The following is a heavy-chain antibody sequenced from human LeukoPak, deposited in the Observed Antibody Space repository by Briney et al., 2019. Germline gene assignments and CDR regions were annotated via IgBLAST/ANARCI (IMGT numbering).Heavy chain of an antibody. V-gene: IGHV4-39*07. CDR3: ARERSSSGGHSWFDP. D-gene: IGHD4-23*01. J-gene: IGHJ5*02. Sequence: IPSETLSLTCTVSGGYIITSGHYWGWIRQPPGRGLEWIGSIYYTGVTSTNPFFGSRMSISVDTSKNQFSLNLTSVTAADAAVYYCARERSSSGGHSWFDPSGQGTLVTVSS. CDR2: IYYTGVT. CDR1: GGYIITSGHY.